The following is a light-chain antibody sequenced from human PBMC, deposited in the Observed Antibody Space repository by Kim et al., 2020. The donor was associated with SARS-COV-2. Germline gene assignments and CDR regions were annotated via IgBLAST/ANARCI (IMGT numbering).Light chain of an antibody. J-gene: IGLJ2*01. CDR3: QAWDSSTDVV. CDR1: KLGDKY. V-gene: IGLV3-1*01. CDR2: QDS. Sequence: SYELTQPPSVSVSPEQTASITCSGDKLGDKYACWYQQKPGQSPVLVIYQDSKRPSGIPERFSGSNSGNTATLTISGTQAMDEADYYCQAWDSSTDVVFG.